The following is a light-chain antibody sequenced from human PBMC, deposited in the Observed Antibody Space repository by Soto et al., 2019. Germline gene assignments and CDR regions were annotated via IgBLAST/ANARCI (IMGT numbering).Light chain of an antibody. V-gene: IGKV1-9*01. J-gene: IGKJ2*01. CDR3: QLLSRNPPHT. CDR2: AAS. Sequence: IQLTQSPSSLAASVGDRVTITCRAIQDFSNYLVWYQQKPGKAPNLLIYAASTLQSGVPLRFSGGWSGTDYTLTVSNLQPEDFATYYCQLLSRNPPHTFGQGTTVEIK. CDR1: QDFSNY.